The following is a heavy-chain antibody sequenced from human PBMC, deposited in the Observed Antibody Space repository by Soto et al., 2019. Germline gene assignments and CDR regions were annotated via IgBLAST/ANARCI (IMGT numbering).Heavy chain of an antibody. Sequence: QVQLQESGPGLVKPSETLSLTCSVSGGSIGSYYWSWIRQPPGQGLEWIGYIYYIGLTNYTPSLNSPVTISVDTSKTQFSLQLSSVTAADPAVYYCARGGWRQIDYWGQGTLVTVSS. CDR2: IYYIGLT. CDR1: GGSIGSYY. CDR3: ARGGWRQIDY. D-gene: IGHD3-16*01. V-gene: IGHV4-59*08. J-gene: IGHJ4*02.